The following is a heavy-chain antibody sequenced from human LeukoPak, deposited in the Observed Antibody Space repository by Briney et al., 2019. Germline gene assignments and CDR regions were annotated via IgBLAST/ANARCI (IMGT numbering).Heavy chain of an antibody. V-gene: IGHV4-38-2*02. CDR1: GYSISSGYY. D-gene: IGHD6-19*01. CDR3: ARDRRAVAGPAFDY. J-gene: IGHJ4*02. Sequence: PSETLXLTCTVSGYSISSGYYWGWIRQPPGKGLEWIGSMYRTGTTYYNPSLQSRATISIDTSKNQFSLKLSSVTAADTAVYYCARDRRAVAGPAFDYWGQGTLVTVSS. CDR2: MYRTGTT.